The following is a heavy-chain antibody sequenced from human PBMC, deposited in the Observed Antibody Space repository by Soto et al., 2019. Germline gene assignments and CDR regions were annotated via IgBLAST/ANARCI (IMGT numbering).Heavy chain of an antibody. CDR1: SGSISSTIYS. CDR3: ERQCRCVNWHWFVL. CDR2: IFYSGST. J-gene: IGHJ5*02. Sequence: QLQLQESGPGLVKPSETLSLTCTVSSGSISSTIYSWDWIRQPPGKGLEWIGSIFYSGSTYYNPSAKCRDTKSVDTPKNQFSLTRTAVTSADTAVYYCERQCRCVNWHWFVLRRQGTLVTVSS. D-gene: IGHD2-15*01. V-gene: IGHV4-39*01.